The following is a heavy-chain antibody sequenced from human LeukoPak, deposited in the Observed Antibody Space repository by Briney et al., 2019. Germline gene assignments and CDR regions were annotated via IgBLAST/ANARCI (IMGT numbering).Heavy chain of an antibody. D-gene: IGHD2-8*02. CDR1: GFTFSSSA. V-gene: IGHV3-30*02. CDR3: AKDGSWSCTD. CDR2: IAHHGNNK. Sequence: GGSLRLSCGASGFTFSSSAMHWVRQGPGKGLEWVAYIAHHGNNKYYADSVKGRFTISRDNSKGSLYLQMNSLRADDTAVYYCAKDGSWSCTDWGQGALVRVSS. J-gene: IGHJ4*02.